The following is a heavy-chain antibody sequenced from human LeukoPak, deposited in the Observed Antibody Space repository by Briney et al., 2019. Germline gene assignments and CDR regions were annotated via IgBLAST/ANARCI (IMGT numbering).Heavy chain of an antibody. CDR2: INHSGNT. CDR1: GGSFSGYY. J-gene: IGHJ4*02. Sequence: SETLSLTCAVYGGSFSGYYWSWIRRPPGKGLEWIGEINHSGNTNYNPSLKSRVTISVDTSKNQFSLKVSSVTAADTALYYCARAADYHGSGSQLGYWGQGILVTVSS. D-gene: IGHD3-10*01. CDR3: ARAADYHGSGSQLGY. V-gene: IGHV4-34*01.